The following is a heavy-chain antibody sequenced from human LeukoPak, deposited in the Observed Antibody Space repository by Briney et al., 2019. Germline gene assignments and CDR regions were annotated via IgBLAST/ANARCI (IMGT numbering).Heavy chain of an antibody. J-gene: IGHJ4*02. CDR1: GFSLSGYG. CDR2: VSYDGSKK. D-gene: IGHD6-6*01. Sequence: GGSLRLSCAASGFSLSGYGMHWVRQAPGKRLEWVAVVSYDGSKKYYADSVKGRFTISRDNSKNTQYLEMNSLKVEDTAVYYRARVRAAHYYDYWGQGTLVTVSS. V-gene: IGHV3-30-3*01. CDR3: ARVRAAHYYDY.